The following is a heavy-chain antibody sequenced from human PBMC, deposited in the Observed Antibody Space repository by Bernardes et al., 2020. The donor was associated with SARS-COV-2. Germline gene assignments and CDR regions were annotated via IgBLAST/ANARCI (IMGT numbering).Heavy chain of an antibody. CDR2: ISGFNGDT. CDR1: GYAFRSYG. Sequence: ASVKVSCKASGYAFRSYGISWARQAPGQGLEWMGWISGFNGDTSYIQKIQDRVTLTTDTSTSTAYMDLRDLRSDDTAVYFCAREVMVRISDTYRNGMDLWGQGTTVTDTS. V-gene: IGHV1-18*01. J-gene: IGHJ6*02. D-gene: IGHD3-10*01. CDR3: AREVMVRISDTYRNGMDL.